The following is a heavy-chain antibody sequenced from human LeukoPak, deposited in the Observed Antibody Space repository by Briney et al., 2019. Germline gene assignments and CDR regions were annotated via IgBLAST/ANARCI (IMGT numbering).Heavy chain of an antibody. CDR1: GGSFSGYY. CDR3: AXXXLTWLQSRTSWFDP. D-gene: IGHD5-24*01. V-gene: IGHV4-34*01. CDR2: INHSGTT. Sequence: PSETLSLTCAVYGGSFSGYYWSWIRQPPGKGLEWIGEINHSGTTNYNPSLKSRVTISVDTSKNQFSLMLSSITAADPAVYYCAXXXLTWLQSRTSWFDPWGQGTLVTVSS. J-gene: IGHJ5*02.